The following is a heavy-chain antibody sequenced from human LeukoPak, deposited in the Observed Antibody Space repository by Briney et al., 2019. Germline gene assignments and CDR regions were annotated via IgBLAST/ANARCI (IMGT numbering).Heavy chain of an antibody. D-gene: IGHD3-10*01. CDR2: ISYDGSNK. V-gene: IGHV3-30*04. CDR1: GFTFSSYA. J-gene: IGHJ6*03. Sequence: PGGSLRLSCAASGFTFSSYAMHWVRQAPGKGLEWVAVISYDGSNKYYADSVKGRFTISRDNSKNTLYLQMNSLRAEDTAVYYCARASGGSYVFVYYYMDVWGKGTTVTVSS. CDR3: ARASGGSYVFVYYYMDV.